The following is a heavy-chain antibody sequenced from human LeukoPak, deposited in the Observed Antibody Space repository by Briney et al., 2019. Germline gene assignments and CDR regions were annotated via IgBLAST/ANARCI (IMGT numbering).Heavy chain of an antibody. Sequence: SQTLSLTCAISGGSVSSNSAAWNWIRQSPSRGLEWLGRTYYRSKWYNDYAVSVKSRITINPDTSKNQFSLQLNSVTPEDTAVYYCARESPGEVGATRRNWFDPWGQGTLVTVSS. CDR3: ARESPGEVGATRRNWFDP. CDR2: TYYRSKWYN. CDR1: GGSVSSNSAA. D-gene: IGHD1-26*01. J-gene: IGHJ5*02. V-gene: IGHV6-1*01.